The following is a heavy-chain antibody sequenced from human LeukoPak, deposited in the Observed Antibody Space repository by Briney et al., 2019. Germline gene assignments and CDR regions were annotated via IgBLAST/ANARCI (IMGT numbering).Heavy chain of an antibody. CDR3: ARGGSGSYYPFDY. CDR1: GFTFSSYG. Sequence: AGGSLRLSCAASGFTFSSYGMHWVRQAPGKGLEWVAFIRNDGSNKYYADSVKGRFTISRDNSKNTLYLQMNSLRAEDTAVYYCARGGSGSYYPFDYWGQGTLVTVSS. J-gene: IGHJ4*02. CDR2: IRNDGSNK. V-gene: IGHV3-30*02. D-gene: IGHD1-26*01.